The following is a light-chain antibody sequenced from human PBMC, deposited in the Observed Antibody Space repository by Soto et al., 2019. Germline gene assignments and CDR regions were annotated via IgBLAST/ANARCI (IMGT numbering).Light chain of an antibody. V-gene: IGLV1-40*01. CDR2: GNS. Sequence: QSVLTQPPSVSGAPGQRVTISCTGSSSNIGAGYDVHWYQQLPGTAPKLLIYGNSNRPSGVPDRFSGSKSGTSASLAITGLQAEDEADYYCQSYDSSLSGHVVFGGRTQLTVL. J-gene: IGLJ2*01. CDR3: QSYDSSLSGHVV. CDR1: SSNIGAGYD.